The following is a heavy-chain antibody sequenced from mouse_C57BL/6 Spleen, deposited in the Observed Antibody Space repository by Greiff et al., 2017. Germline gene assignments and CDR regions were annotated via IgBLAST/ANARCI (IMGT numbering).Heavy chain of an antibody. CDR3: ARGTNDYGEGYYAMDY. Sequence: EVQGVESGPELVKPGASVKIPCKASGYTFTDYNMDWVKQSHGKSLEWIGDINPNNGGTIYNQKFKGKATLTVDKSSSTAYMELRSLTSEDTAVYYCARGTNDYGEGYYAMDYWGQGTSVTVSS. CDR1: GYTFTDYN. CDR2: INPNNGGT. D-gene: IGHD2-4*01. V-gene: IGHV1-18*01. J-gene: IGHJ4*01.